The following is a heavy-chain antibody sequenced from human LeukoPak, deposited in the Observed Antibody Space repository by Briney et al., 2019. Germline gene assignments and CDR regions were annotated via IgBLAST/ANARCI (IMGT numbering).Heavy chain of an antibody. CDR3: ARGDGYSSSSDY. CDR1: GYTFTSYA. D-gene: IGHD6-6*01. V-gene: IGHV1-8*03. CDR2: MNPNSGNT. Sequence: ASVKVSCKASGYTFTSYAMNWVRQAPGQGLEWMGWMNPNSGNTGYAQKFQGRVTITRNTSISTAYMELSSLRSEDTAVYYCARGDGYSSSSDYWGQGTLVTVSS. J-gene: IGHJ4*02.